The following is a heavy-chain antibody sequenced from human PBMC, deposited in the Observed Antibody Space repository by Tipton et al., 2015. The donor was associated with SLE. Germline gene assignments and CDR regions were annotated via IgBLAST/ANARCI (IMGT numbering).Heavy chain of an antibody. V-gene: IGHV4-59*11. D-gene: IGHD1-26*01. CDR3: ARFHLKSYYEFDS. CDR1: GGSISSHY. Sequence: TLSLTCTVSGGSISSHYWSWIRQPPGKGLEWIGYIYYSGSTNYKPSLKSRVTISVDTSKNQFSLKLSSVTAADTAVYYCARFHLKSYYEFDSWGQGTLVTVSS. J-gene: IGHJ5*01. CDR2: IYYSGST.